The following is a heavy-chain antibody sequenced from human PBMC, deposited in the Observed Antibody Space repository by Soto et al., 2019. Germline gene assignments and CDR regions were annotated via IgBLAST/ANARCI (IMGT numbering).Heavy chain of an antibody. CDR3: LRDPSNRRGRHLDLDY. J-gene: IGHJ4*02. CDR1: GYTFNRHS. CDR2: ISAYNGDT. Sequence: ASVKVSCKASGYTFNRHSISWLRQAPGQGLEWMGWISAYNGDTNYVQNFQGRVTMTTDTSTSTAYMELRSLRSDDTAVYYFLRDPSNRRGRHLDLDYWGQGTRVTVS. V-gene: IGHV1-18*01.